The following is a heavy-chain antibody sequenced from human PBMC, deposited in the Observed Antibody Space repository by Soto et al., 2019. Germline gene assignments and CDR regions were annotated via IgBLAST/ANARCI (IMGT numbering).Heavy chain of an antibody. CDR1: GFTFSSYG. D-gene: IGHD2-15*01. CDR3: AIDNDRSGHFSYLDF. J-gene: IGHJ4*02. CDR2: IWYDGSKT. V-gene: IGHV3-33*01. Sequence: QVQLVESGGGVVQPGRSLRLSCVASGFTFSSYGMDWVRQAPGKGLEWVAGIWYDGSKTYYADSIKGRFTISRDSSKNTEDLQMSSLRAEDTAVYNCAIDNDRSGHFSYLDFWGQGTPVTVSS.